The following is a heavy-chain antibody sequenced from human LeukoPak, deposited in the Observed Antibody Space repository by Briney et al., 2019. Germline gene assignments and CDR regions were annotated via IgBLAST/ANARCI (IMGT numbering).Heavy chain of an antibody. D-gene: IGHD3-16*02. CDR2: ISSSGSNI. CDR3: ARGGLYDYVWGSYRRQSFDY. J-gene: IGHJ4*02. CDR1: GFTFSSFE. Sequence: GGSLRLSCAASGFTFSSFEMNWVRQAPGKGLEWVSYISSSGSNIYYADSVKGRFTISRDNAKNSLYLQMNSLRDEETAVYYCARGGLYDYVWGSYRRQSFDYWGQGTLVSVSS. V-gene: IGHV3-48*03.